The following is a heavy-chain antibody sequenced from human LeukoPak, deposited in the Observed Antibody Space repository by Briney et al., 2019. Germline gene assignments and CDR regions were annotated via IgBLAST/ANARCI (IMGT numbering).Heavy chain of an antibody. Sequence: SETLSLTCTVSGGSISSYYWSWIRQPPGKGLEWIGYIFYTGSTHYNPSLKSRVTISADTSKNQFSLNLSSVTAADTAVYYCAKGWPPGYWGQGTLVTVSS. D-gene: IGHD5-24*01. V-gene: IGHV4-59*01. CDR2: IFYTGST. J-gene: IGHJ4*02. CDR1: GGSISSYY. CDR3: AKGWPPGY.